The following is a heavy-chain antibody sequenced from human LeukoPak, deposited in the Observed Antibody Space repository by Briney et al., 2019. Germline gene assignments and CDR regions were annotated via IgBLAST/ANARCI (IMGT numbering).Heavy chain of an antibody. D-gene: IGHD1-14*01. CDR1: GFTFSTYW. CDR3: ASSLTHFDY. J-gene: IGHJ4*02. CDR2: IRSDGGSI. V-gene: IGHV3-74*01. Sequence: GGSLRLSCVASGFTFSTYWMHWVRQVPGKGLVWVSRIRSDGGSISYADSVKGRFTIARDNAKSTLYLQMLSLRAEDTAVYYCASSLTHFDYWGQGTLVTVSS.